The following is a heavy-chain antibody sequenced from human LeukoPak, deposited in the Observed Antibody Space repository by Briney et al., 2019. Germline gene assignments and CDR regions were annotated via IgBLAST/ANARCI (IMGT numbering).Heavy chain of an antibody. Sequence: QPGRSLRLSCAASGFTFSSNAIHWVRQAPGKGLEWVAEISYDGGNTYHADSVKGRFTISRDNAENSLYLQMNSPRAEDTAVYYCARVPYCSSTSCYAIFDYWGQGTPVTVPS. CDR1: GFTFSSNA. CDR2: ISYDGGNT. D-gene: IGHD2-2*01. V-gene: IGHV3-30-3*01. J-gene: IGHJ4*02. CDR3: ARVPYCSSTSCYAIFDY.